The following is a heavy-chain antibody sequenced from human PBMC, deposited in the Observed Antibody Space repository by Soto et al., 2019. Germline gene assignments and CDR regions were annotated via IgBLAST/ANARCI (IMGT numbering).Heavy chain of an antibody. Sequence: KGLEWVAVIAYDGSNKYYADAVKGRCTLSRDNSKITLYLQMNSLRAEDTAVYYCAFFFQAEDGIRAVRSVSAFLLNRSSDL. J-gene: IGHJ2*01. D-gene: IGHD2-2*01. CDR2: IAYDGSNK. V-gene: IGHV3-30-3*01. CDR3: AFFFQAEDGIRAVRSVSAFLLNRSSDL.